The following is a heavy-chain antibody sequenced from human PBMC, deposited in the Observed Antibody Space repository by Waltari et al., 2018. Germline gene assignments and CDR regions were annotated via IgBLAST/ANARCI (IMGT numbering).Heavy chain of an antibody. V-gene: IGHV1-69*12. J-gene: IGHJ3*01. CDR1: GGTFGSYS. D-gene: IGHD1-26*01. CDR2: IIPIYGRP. Sequence: QVPLVQSGAEMKKPGSSVKVSCKASGGTFGSYSVAWVRQAAGHGLEWLGGIIPIYGRPQYAHDFQGRGTLTADASTTTVFLEMSGLRSEDTAIYFWAGRNLGFAFDVWGQGTLVIVSS. CDR3: AGRNLGFAFDV.